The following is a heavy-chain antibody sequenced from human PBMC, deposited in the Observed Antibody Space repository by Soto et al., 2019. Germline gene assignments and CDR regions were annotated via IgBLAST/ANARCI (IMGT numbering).Heavy chain of an antibody. CDR1: GYTFTSLY. CDR2: TNPSSGST. D-gene: IGHD1-26*01. V-gene: IGHV1-46*01. Sequence: QVQLVQSGAEVKKPGASVKVSCKTSGYTFTSLYLHWVRQAPGQGLDWMGLTNPSSGSTTYAQKFQGRVTMTRDTSTSTVYMELSSLTSEDTAVYYCARAAGFSGSYPGGYYFDYWGPGTLVTVSS. CDR3: ARAAGFSGSYPGGYYFDY. J-gene: IGHJ4*02.